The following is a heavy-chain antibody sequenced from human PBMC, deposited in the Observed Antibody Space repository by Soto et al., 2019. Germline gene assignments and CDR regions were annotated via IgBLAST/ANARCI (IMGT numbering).Heavy chain of an antibody. J-gene: IGHJ6*02. CDR2: ISGSGGST. CDR3: ANLEVRDYYGMDV. CDR1: GFTFSSYA. D-gene: IGHD1-1*01. V-gene: IGHV3-23*01. Sequence: PGGSLRLSCAASGFTFSSYAMSWVRQAPGKGLEWVSAISGSGGSTYYADSVKGRFTISRDNSKNTLYLQMNSLRAEDTAVYYCANLEVRDYYGMDVWGQGTTVTVSS.